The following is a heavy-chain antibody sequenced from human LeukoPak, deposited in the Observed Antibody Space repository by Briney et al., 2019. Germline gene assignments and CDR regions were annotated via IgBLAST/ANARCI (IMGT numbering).Heavy chain of an antibody. CDR3: ARAECGSDCYYFDY. J-gene: IGHJ4*02. Sequence: SETLSLTCAVYGGSFSGYYWSWIRQPPGKGLEWIGRIYTSGTTNYNPSLKSRVTMSVDTSKNQFSLKLSSVTAADTAVYYCARAECGSDCYYFDYWGQGTLVTVSS. D-gene: IGHD2-21*01. V-gene: IGHV4-59*10. CDR2: IYTSGTT. CDR1: GGSFSGYY.